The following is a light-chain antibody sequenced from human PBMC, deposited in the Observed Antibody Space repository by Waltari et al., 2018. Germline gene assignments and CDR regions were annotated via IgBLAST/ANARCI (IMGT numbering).Light chain of an antibody. J-gene: IGLJ3*02. V-gene: IGLV1-44*01. CDR2: SNN. CDR3: AAWDDGMRGPV. Sequence: QSVLTQPPSASGTPWQRVTISCSGSSSNIGGNPVNWYQQLPGTPPKLLIYSNNERPSGVPDRFSGSKSGTSASLAISGLQSDDEADYYCAAWDDGMRGPVFGGGTKLTVL. CDR1: SSNIGGNP.